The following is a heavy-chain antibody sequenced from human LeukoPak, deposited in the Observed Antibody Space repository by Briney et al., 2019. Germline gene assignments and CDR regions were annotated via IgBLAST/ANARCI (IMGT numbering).Heavy chain of an antibody. CDR1: GFTFSSYS. V-gene: IGHV3-21*01. CDR3: AREHSSSWLRGYYYGRDV. CDR2: ISSSSSYI. J-gene: IGHJ6*02. Sequence: GGSLRLSCAASGFTFSSYSMNWVRQAPGKGLEWVSSISSSSSYIYYADSVKGRFTISRDNAKNSLYLQMNSLRAEDTAVYYCAREHSSSWLRGYYYGRDVWGQGTTVTVSS. D-gene: IGHD6-13*01.